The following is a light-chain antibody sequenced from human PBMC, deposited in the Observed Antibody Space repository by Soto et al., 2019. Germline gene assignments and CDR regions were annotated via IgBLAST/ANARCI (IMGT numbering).Light chain of an antibody. CDR2: GDN. J-gene: IGLJ2*01. Sequence: QSVLTQPPSVAGAPGQRGTIPCTGSSSNIGSYYDVHWYQQLPGTVPKLLIYGDNNRSSGVPDRFSGSKSGTSASLAITGLQAEDEADYYCQSYDSSLSHVVFGGGTTLTVL. CDR3: QSYDSSLSHVV. V-gene: IGLV1-40*01. CDR1: SSNIGSYYD.